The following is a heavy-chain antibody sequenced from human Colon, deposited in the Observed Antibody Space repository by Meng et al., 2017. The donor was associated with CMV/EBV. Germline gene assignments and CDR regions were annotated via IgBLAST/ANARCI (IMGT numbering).Heavy chain of an antibody. CDR3: ARDRPYAYYYYGMDV. CDR2: IYDSRTT. V-gene: IGHV4-59*01. CDR1: GGSISSNY. J-gene: IGHJ6*02. Sequence: ETLSLTCTVSGGSISSNYWTWIRQSPGKGLEWIGYIYDSRTTNYNPSLKSRVTMSVDTSKNQFSLKLSSVTAADSAVYYCARDRPYAYYYYGMDVWGQGTTVTVSS. D-gene: IGHD2-2*01.